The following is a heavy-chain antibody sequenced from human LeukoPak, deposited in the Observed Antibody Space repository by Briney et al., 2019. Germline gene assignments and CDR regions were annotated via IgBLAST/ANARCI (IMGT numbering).Heavy chain of an antibody. CDR2: ISAYNGNT. D-gene: IGHD6-13*01. J-gene: IGHJ4*02. CDR3: ARSSSWKPFDY. V-gene: IGHV1-18*01. CDR1: GYTFTSYG. Sequence: ASVKVSCKASGYTFTSYGISWVRQAPGQGLEWMGWISAYNGNTNYAQKLQGRVTMTRDTSTSTVYMELSSLRSEDTAVYYCARSSSWKPFDYWGQGTLVTVSS.